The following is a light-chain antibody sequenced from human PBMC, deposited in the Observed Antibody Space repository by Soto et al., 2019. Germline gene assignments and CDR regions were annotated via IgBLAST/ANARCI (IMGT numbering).Light chain of an antibody. CDR2: DAS. Sequence: IQMTQSPSTLSASVGDRVTITCRASQSISSWLAWYQQKQGKAPKLLIYDASSLESGVPSRFSGSGSGTEFTLTISSLQPDDFATYYCQQYDSFPWTFGQGTKVDIK. CDR1: QSISSW. J-gene: IGKJ1*01. V-gene: IGKV1-5*01. CDR3: QQYDSFPWT.